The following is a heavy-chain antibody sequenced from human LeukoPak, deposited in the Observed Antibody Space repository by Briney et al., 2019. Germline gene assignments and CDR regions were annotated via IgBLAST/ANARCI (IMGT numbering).Heavy chain of an antibody. CDR1: GFTFSSYA. J-gene: IGHJ4*02. V-gene: IGHV3-30*04. CDR2: ISYDGSNK. D-gene: IGHD3-3*01. CDR3: ARAWSGYSSFDY. Sequence: GGSLRLSCAASGFTFSSYAMHWVRQAPGKGLEWVAVISYDGSNKYYADSVKGRFTISRDNSKNTLYLQMNSLRAEDTAVYYCARAWSGYSSFDYWGQGTLVTVSS.